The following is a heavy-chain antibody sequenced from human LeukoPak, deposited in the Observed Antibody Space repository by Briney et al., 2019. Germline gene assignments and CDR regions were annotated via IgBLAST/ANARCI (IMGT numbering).Heavy chain of an antibody. CDR3: ARETRGTVGSY. CDR2: LKQDGSDK. V-gene: IGHV3-7*03. J-gene: IGHJ4*02. D-gene: IGHD1-26*01. Sequence: TGGSLRLSCTASLSTLSTYWMTWFRQTPGGGLEWVASLKQDGSDKYYVDSVKGRFTISRGNAGNSLYLQMNSLRAEDTAVYYCARETRGTVGSYWGQGTLVTVSS. CDR1: LSTLSTYW.